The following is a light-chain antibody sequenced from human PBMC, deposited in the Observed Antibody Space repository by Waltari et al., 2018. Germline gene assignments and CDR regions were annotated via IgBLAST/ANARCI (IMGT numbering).Light chain of an antibody. Sequence: EIVMTHSPATLSVPPGEGATLSCRASQSVTSLAWYQQKPGQAPRLLIYGASTRATGIPARFSGSGSGTEFTLTISSLQSEDLAVYYCQQYNKGLDTFGQGTKLEIK. CDR2: GAS. CDR3: QQYNKGLDT. J-gene: IGKJ2*01. V-gene: IGKV3-15*01. CDR1: QSVTS.